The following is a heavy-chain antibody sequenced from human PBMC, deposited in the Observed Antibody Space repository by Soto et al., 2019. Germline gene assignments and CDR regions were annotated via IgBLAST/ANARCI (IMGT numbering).Heavy chain of an antibody. CDR2: ISSSSSYI. D-gene: IGHD6-19*01. Sequence: EVQLVESGGGLVKPGGSLRLSCAASGFTFSSYSMNWVRQAPGKGLEWVSSISSSSSYIYYADSVKGRFTISRDNAKNPLYLQMNSLRAEDTAVYYCARGLRAGTGYWGQGTLVTVSS. J-gene: IGHJ4*02. V-gene: IGHV3-21*01. CDR1: GFTFSSYS. CDR3: ARGLRAGTGY.